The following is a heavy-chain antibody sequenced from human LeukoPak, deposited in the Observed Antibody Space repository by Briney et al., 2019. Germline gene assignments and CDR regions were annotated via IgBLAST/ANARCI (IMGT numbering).Heavy chain of an antibody. J-gene: IGHJ6*03. V-gene: IGHV1-18*01. CDR2: ISAYNGNT. CDR3: ARAASGGYDYQYYYYYMDV. D-gene: IGHD5-12*01. Sequence: ASVKVSCKASGYTFTSYGISWVRQAPGQGLEWMGWISAYNGNTNYAQKLQGRVTMTTDTSTSTAYMELSRLRSDDTAVYYCARAASGGYDYQYYYYYMDVWGKGTTVTVSS. CDR1: GYTFTSYG.